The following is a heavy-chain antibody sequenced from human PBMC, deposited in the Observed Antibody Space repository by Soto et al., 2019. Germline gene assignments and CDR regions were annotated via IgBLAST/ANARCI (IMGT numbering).Heavy chain of an antibody. D-gene: IGHD3-10*01. V-gene: IGHV1-69*13. CDR2: IIPIFGTA. Sequence: SVKVSCKASGGTFSSYAISWVRQAPGQGLEWMGGIIPIFGTANYAQKFQGRVTITADESASTAYMELSSLRSEDTAVYYCARVVRGVIARDYYYYYGMDVWGQGTTVTVSS. CDR3: ARVVRGVIARDYYYYYGMDV. CDR1: GGTFSSYA. J-gene: IGHJ6*02.